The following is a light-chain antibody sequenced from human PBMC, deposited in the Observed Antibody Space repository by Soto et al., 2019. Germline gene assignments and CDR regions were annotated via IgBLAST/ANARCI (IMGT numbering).Light chain of an antibody. CDR2: DAS. CDR1: QSVSSSY. CDR3: QHYGTSAL. Sequence: ESVLTQSPGTLSSSPGERATLSCRASQSVSSSYLAWYQQKPGQAPRLLIYDASRATGIPDRFSASGSGTDFTLTITRLEPEDFAVYYCQHYGTSALFGPGTKVEI. J-gene: IGKJ3*01. V-gene: IGKV3-20*01.